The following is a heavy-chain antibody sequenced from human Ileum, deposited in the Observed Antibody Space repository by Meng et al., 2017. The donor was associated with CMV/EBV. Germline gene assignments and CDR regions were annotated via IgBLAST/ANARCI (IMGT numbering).Heavy chain of an antibody. Sequence: QLQLLGSGQGLLKPSETLSLTCTVSGGSISSSSYYWGWIRQPPGKGLEWIGTIYNSGFTYYNPSLKSRVTISKDTSTNQFSLKLTSVTAADSAVYFCARDLTNKWFYYWGQGTLVTVSS. J-gene: IGHJ4*02. D-gene: IGHD1-26*01. CDR1: GGSISSSSYY. CDR2: IYNSGFT. V-gene: IGHV4-39*07. CDR3: ARDLTNKWFYY.